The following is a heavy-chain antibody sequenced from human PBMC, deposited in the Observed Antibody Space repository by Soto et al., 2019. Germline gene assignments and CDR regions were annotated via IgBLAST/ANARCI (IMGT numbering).Heavy chain of an antibody. CDR3: ARDRGQQWLRRVYYYSGMDV. V-gene: IGHV1-18*01. Sequence: QVQLVQSGAEVKKPGASVKVSCKASGYTFTSYGISWVRQAPGQGLEWMGWISAYNGNTNYAQKLQGRVTMTTDTSTSTAYMELRSLRSDDTAVYSCARDRGQQWLRRVYYYSGMDVWGQGTKVTVSS. CDR2: ISAYNGNT. D-gene: IGHD6-19*01. J-gene: IGHJ6*02. CDR1: GYTFTSYG.